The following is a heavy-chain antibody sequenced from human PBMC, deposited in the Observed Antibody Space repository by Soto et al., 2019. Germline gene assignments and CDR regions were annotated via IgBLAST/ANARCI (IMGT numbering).Heavy chain of an antibody. V-gene: IGHV1-69*12. CDR2: IISTFGTA. J-gene: IGHJ4*02. D-gene: IGHD2-15*01. CDR3: AKKSRYCSGGSCYYLPGIGY. CDR1: GGTFSSYA. Sequence: QVQLVQSGAEVKKPRSSVKVSCKASGGTFSSYAISWVRQAPGQRLEWMGGIISTFGTANYAQKFQGRVTITADESTSTAYMELSRLRSEDKALYYCAKKSRYCSGGSCYYLPGIGYWGQGTLVTVSS.